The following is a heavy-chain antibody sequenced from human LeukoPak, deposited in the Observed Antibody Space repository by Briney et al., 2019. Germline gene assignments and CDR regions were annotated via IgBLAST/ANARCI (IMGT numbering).Heavy chain of an antibody. J-gene: IGHJ6*03. CDR2: INHSGST. D-gene: IGHD1-7*01. Sequence: SETLSLTCAVYGGSFSGYYWSWIRQPPGKGLEWIGEINHSGSTNYNPSLKSRVTISVDTSKNQFSLKLSSVTAADTAVYYCAKRRGLELLYYYYMDVWGKGTTVTVSS. V-gene: IGHV4-34*01. CDR3: AKRRGLELLYYYYMDV. CDR1: GGSFSGYY.